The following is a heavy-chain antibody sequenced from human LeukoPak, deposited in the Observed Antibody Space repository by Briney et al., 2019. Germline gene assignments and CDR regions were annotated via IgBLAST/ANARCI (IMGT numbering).Heavy chain of an antibody. CDR3: TRDLPYSSSWESIDY. D-gene: IGHD6-13*01. CDR1: GYTFTSYY. J-gene: IGHJ4*02. Sequence: ASVKVSCKASGYTFTSYYMHWVRQAPGQGLEWMGIINPSGGSTSYAQKFQGRVTMTRDMSTSTVYMELSSLRSEDTAVYYCTRDLPYSSSWESIDYWGQGTLVTVSS. V-gene: IGHV1-46*01. CDR2: INPSGGST.